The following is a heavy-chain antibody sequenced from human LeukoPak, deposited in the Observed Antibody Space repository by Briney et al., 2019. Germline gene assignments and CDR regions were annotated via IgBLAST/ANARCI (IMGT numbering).Heavy chain of an antibody. CDR3: AIGYSGYDPNFDF. Sequence: GESLKISCKGSGYSFTNYWITWVRQMPGKGLEWMGRIDPSDSYTNYSPSFQGRVTISSDRSISTAYLQWSSLKASDTAMYYCAIGYSGYDPNFDFWGRGTLVTVSS. J-gene: IGHJ4*02. D-gene: IGHD5-12*01. V-gene: IGHV5-10-1*01. CDR1: GYSFTNYW. CDR2: IDPSDSYT.